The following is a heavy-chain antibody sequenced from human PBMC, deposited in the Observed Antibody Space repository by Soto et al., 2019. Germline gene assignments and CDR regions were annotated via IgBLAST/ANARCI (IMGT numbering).Heavy chain of an antibody. CDR2: ISPGDSDT. Sequence: DSLKIPCQGSGYSFSGYKFGWVRQVPGKGLEWMGIISPGDSDTKYSQSSQGQVTIPADKSISTAFLQRNSLKASDTAMYYCARQATYYDILSCYCFDYWGQGTMVTVYS. V-gene: IGHV5-51*01. CDR3: ARQATYYDILSCYCFDY. J-gene: IGHJ4*02. D-gene: IGHD3-9*01. CDR1: GYSFSGYK.